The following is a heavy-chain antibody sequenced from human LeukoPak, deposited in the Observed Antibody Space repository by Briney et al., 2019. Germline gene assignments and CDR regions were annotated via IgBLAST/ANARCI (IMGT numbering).Heavy chain of an antibody. Sequence: GGSLRLSCAASGFTFSSYGMHWVRQAPGKGLEWVVVIWYDGSNKYYADSVKGRFTISRDNSKNTLYLQMNSLRAEDTAVYYCARDGRPALDYWGQGTLVTVSS. CDR2: IWYDGSNK. V-gene: IGHV3-33*01. J-gene: IGHJ4*02. CDR3: ARDGRPALDY. CDR1: GFTFSSYG. D-gene: IGHD1-26*01.